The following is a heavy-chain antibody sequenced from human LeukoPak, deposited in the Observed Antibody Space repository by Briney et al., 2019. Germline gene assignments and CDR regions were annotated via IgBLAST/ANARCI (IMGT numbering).Heavy chain of an antibody. J-gene: IGHJ4*02. CDR2: ISYDGSNK. V-gene: IGHV3-30*01. D-gene: IGHD5-12*01. CDR3: AREKYSGYASLGY. CDR1: GFTFSSYA. Sequence: GGSLRLSCAASGFTFSSYAMHWVRQAPGKGLEWVAVISYDGSNKYYADSVKGRFTISRDNSKNTLYLQMNSLRAEDTAVYYCAREKYSGYASLGYWGQGTLVTVSS.